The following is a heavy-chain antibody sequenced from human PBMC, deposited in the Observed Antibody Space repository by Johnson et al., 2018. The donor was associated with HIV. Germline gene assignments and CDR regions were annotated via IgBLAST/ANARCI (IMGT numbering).Heavy chain of an antibody. J-gene: IGHJ3*02. Sequence: QVQLVESGGGVVQPGGSLRLSCAASGFTFSSYGMHWVRQAPGKGLEWVAFIRYDGSNKYYADSVKGRFTISRDNSKNTLYLQMNSLRAEDKAVYYCANFYTDNTLGLFGAFDIWGQGTMVTVSS. CDR1: GFTFSSYG. CDR3: ANFYTDNTLGLFGAFDI. CDR2: IRYDGSNK. D-gene: IGHD1-1*01. V-gene: IGHV3-30*02.